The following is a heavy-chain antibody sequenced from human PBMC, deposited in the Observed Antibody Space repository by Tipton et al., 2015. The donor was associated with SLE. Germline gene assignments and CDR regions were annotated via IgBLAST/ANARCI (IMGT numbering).Heavy chain of an antibody. D-gene: IGHD5-18*01. Sequence: TLSLTCAVYGGSFSGYYWSWIRQPPGKGLEWIGEINHSGSTNYNPSLKSRVTISVDTSKNQFSLKLSSVTAADTAVYYCARVLNVDTAMVTTFDIWGQGTMVTVSS. V-gene: IGHV4-34*01. CDR3: ARVLNVDTAMVTTFDI. CDR1: GGSFSGYY. CDR2: INHSGST. J-gene: IGHJ3*02.